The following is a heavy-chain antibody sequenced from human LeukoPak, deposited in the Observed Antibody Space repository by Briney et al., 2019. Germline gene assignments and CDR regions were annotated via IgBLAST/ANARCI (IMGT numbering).Heavy chain of an antibody. D-gene: IGHD1-26*01. Sequence: PSETLSLTCAAYGGSFSGYYWSWIRQPPGKGLEWIGEINHSGSTNYNPSLKSRVTISVDTSKNQFSLKLSSVTAADTAVYYCARGRGGSYYRDFDYWGQGTLVTVSS. J-gene: IGHJ4*02. CDR1: GGSFSGYY. V-gene: IGHV4-34*01. CDR3: ARGRGGSYYRDFDY. CDR2: INHSGST.